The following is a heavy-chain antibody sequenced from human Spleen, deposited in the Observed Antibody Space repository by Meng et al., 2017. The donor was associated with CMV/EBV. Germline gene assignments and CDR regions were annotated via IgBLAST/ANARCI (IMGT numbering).Heavy chain of an antibody. J-gene: IGHJ6*02. Sequence: GESLKISCAVFGLAFSRSAVHWVRQAPGKGLEGVALISYDGRDKYYADSVRGRFTISRDNAKSTLYLEMNSLRDEDTGVYYCARSPSYSSSSVDVWGQGTTVTVSS. CDR2: ISYDGRDK. V-gene: IGHV3-30*04. CDR1: GLAFSRSA. D-gene: IGHD6-6*01. CDR3: ARSPSYSSSSVDV.